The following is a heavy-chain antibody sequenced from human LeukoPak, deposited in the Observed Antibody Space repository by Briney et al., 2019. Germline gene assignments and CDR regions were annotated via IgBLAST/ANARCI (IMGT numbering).Heavy chain of an antibody. CDR3: ARQQFSSTWTGYYSMDV. J-gene: IGHJ6*03. CDR1: GGSFSGYY. D-gene: IGHD6-13*01. Sequence: SETLSLTCAVYGGSFSGYYWSWIRQPPGKGLEWIGEINHSGSTNYNPSLKSRVTISVDTSKNQFSLKLSSVTAADTAVYYCARQQFSSTWTGYYSMDVWGKGTTVTVSS. CDR2: INHSGST. V-gene: IGHV4-34*01.